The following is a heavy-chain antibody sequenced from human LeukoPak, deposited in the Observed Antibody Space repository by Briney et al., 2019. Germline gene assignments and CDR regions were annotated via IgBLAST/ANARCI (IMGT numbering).Heavy chain of an antibody. Sequence: GGSLRVSCEASGFTFSTYAMHWVRQAPGRGLEWVAVSSDDESKKYYADSVKGRFTISRDKSRNIVFLHMNSLRAEDTAVYYCARGIYDFWSGSSLWGHYYYGMDVWGQGTTVTVSS. V-gene: IGHV3-30-3*01. J-gene: IGHJ6*02. CDR1: GFTFSTYA. D-gene: IGHD3-3*01. CDR3: ARGIYDFWSGSSLWGHYYYGMDV. CDR2: SSDDESKK.